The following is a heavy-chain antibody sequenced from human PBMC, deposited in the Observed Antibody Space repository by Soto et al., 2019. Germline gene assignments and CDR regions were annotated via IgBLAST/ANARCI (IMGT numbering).Heavy chain of an antibody. CDR3: TRGLSNPGWFDP. D-gene: IGHD4-4*01. V-gene: IGHV4-31*03. CDR1: GGPISSGGYY. CDR2: IYYSGST. Sequence: QVQLQESGPGLVKPSQTLSLTCTVSGGPISSGGYYWSWIRQHPGKGLEWIGYIYYSGSTYYNPSLKSRVTISVDTSKNQFSLKLSSVTAADTAVYYCTRGLSNPGWFDPWGQGTLVTVSS. J-gene: IGHJ5*02.